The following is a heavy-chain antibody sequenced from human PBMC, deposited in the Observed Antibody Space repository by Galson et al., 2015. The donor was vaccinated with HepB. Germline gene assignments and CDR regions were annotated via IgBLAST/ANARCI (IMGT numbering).Heavy chain of an antibody. J-gene: IGHJ4*02. Sequence: SLRLSCAASGFTFSSYGMHWVRQAPGKGLEWVAVISYDGSNKYYADSVKGRFTISRDNSKNTLYLQMNSLRAEDTAVYYCAKDLGDSSGWSGAFDYWGQGTLVTVSS. CDR3: AKDLGDSSGWSGAFDY. D-gene: IGHD6-19*01. CDR2: ISYDGSNK. CDR1: GFTFSSYG. V-gene: IGHV3-30*18.